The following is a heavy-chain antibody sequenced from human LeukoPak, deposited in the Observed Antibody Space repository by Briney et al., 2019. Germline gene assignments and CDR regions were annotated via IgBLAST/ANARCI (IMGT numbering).Heavy chain of an antibody. D-gene: IGHD2-2*01. CDR2: IRFDGRDK. CDR1: GFPFSSYG. CDR3: AKDRYSTSSTFTVNPFDY. Sequence: GRSLRLSCTASGFPFSSYGMNWVRQAPGKGLEWVAFIRFDGRDKYYADSVKGRFTISRDNSKSTLDLQMNSLRVEDTAVYYCAKDRYSTSSTFTVNPFDYWGQGILVTVSS. V-gene: IGHV3-30*02. J-gene: IGHJ4*02.